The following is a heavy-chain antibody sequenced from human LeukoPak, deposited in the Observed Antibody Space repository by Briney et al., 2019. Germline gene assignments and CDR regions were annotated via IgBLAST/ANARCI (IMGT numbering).Heavy chain of an antibody. CDR3: ARVRIQLWVYYFDY. Sequence: SESLSLTCAVDGGSFSGYYWSWIRQPPGKGLEWSGEINHGGSTNYNPSLKSRVNISLDTSNKQFSLKLSSVPAADTAVYYCARVRIQLWVYYFDYWGQGTLVTVSS. CDR2: INHGGST. V-gene: IGHV4-34*01. J-gene: IGHJ4*02. D-gene: IGHD5-18*01. CDR1: GGSFSGYY.